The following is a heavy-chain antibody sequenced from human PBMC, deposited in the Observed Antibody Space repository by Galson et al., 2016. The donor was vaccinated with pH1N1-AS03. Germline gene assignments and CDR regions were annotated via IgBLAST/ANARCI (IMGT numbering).Heavy chain of an antibody. J-gene: IGHJ4*02. V-gene: IGHV1-46*01. Sequence: SVKVSCKASGYTFTRDYVHWVRQAPGEGLEWMGVIDPSGGGTTYAQKFQDRATMARDTSTSSAHMELSSLRFDDTAVYYCLAYGSGTQAYFDYWGQGTPVAVSS. CDR3: LAYGSGTQAYFDY. D-gene: IGHD3-10*01. CDR2: IDPSGGGT. CDR1: GYTFTRDY.